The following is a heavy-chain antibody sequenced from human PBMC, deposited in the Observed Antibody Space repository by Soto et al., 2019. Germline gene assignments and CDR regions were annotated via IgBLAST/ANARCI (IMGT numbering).Heavy chain of an antibody. V-gene: IGHV4-59*01. CDR2: LYYSGNT. D-gene: IGHD2-15*01. J-gene: IGHJ4*02. CDR1: AGSISPFH. CDR3: ARVGGVAARTFDF. Sequence: SETLSLTCTLSAGSISPFHWSWVRHPPGMRPEWIGHLYYSGNTNYNPSLKSRVTISVDASKNQVSLWLTSVTAADTAVYYCARVGGVAARTFDFWGQGTVVTVSS.